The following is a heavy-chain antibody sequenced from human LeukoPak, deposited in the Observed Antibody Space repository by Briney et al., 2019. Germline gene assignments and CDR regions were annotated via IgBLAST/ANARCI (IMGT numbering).Heavy chain of an antibody. CDR1: GYTFTDSY. Sequence: GASVKVSCKPSGYTFTDSYIHWVRQAPGVGLQWMGWISPNNGDTKYAEDFQDRVTMTRDTSISTAYMELTGLTPDDTAVDYCVRSPIGASAYWGRGTLVTVSS. CDR2: ISPNNGDT. CDR3: VRSPIGASAY. D-gene: IGHD3-10*01. V-gene: IGHV1-2*02. J-gene: IGHJ4*02.